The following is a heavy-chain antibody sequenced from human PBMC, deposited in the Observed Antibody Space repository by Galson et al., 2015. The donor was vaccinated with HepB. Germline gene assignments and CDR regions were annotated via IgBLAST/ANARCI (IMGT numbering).Heavy chain of an antibody. CDR2: ISAYNSNT. Sequence: SVKVSCKASGYTFTSYGISWVRQAPGQGLEWMGWISAYNSNTNYAQKLQGRVTMTTDTSTSTAYMELRSLRSDDTAVYYCARDRAVVPAPIAPLFDYWGQGTLVTVSS. J-gene: IGHJ4*02. V-gene: IGHV1-18*01. CDR1: GYTFTSYG. D-gene: IGHD2-2*02. CDR3: ARDRAVVPAPIAPLFDY.